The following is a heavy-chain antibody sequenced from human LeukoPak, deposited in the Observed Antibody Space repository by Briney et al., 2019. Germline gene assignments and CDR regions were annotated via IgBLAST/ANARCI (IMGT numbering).Heavy chain of an antibody. V-gene: IGHV4-59*01. CDR2: IYYSGST. CDR1: GGSLSSYY. D-gene: IGHD2-21*01. Sequence: PSETLSLTCTVSGGSLSSYYWRWIRQPPGKGLEWIGYIYYSGSTNYNPSLRSRVTISVDTSKDQFSLKLNSVTAADTAVYYCARDEPPYRGDTNCCAFDSWGQGTLVTVSS. CDR3: ARDEPPYRGDTNCCAFDS. J-gene: IGHJ4*02.